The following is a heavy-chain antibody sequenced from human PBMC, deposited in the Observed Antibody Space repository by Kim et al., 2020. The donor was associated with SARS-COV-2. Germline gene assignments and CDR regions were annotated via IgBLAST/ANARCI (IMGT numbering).Heavy chain of an antibody. D-gene: IGHD6-19*01. CDR3: ARGTSYSSGLDY. Sequence: SETLSLTCAVYGGSFSGYYWSWIRQPPGKGLEWIGEINHSGSTNYNPSLKSRVTISVDTSKNQFSLKLSSVTAADTAVYYCARGTSYSSGLDYWGQGTLVTVSS. J-gene: IGHJ4*02. CDR2: INHSGST. CDR1: GGSFSGYY. V-gene: IGHV4-34*01.